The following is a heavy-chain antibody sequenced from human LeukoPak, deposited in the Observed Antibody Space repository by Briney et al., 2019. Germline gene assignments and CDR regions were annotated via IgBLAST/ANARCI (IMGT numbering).Heavy chain of an antibody. CDR1: GFTFSSYW. CDR2: IKQDGSDK. D-gene: IGHD2-15*01. Sequence: GGSLRLSCEASGFTFSSYWMCWVRQAPGKGLEWVANIKQDGSDKYYVDSLKGRFTVSRDNAKNSLYLQINSLRVGDTAVYFCARVGAATFYWYYLDVWGKGTTVTVSS. CDR3: ARVGAATFYWYYLDV. J-gene: IGHJ6*03. V-gene: IGHV3-7*01.